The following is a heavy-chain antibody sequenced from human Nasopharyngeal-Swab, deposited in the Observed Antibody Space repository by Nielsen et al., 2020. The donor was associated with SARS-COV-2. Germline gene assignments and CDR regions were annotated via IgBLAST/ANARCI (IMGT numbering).Heavy chain of an antibody. CDR2: ISSSSSYI. D-gene: IGHD3-3*01. J-gene: IGHJ6*02. Sequence: WIRQPPGKGLERVSSISSSSSYIYYADSVKGRFTISRDNAKNSLYLQMNSLRAEDTAVYYCARDGLDYDFWSAYCMDVWGQGTTVTVSS. CDR3: ARDGLDYDFWSAYCMDV. V-gene: IGHV3-21*01.